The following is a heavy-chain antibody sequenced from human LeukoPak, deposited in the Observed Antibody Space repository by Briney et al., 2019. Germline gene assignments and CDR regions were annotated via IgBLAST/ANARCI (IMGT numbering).Heavy chain of an antibody. V-gene: IGHV1-8*01. D-gene: IGHD6-13*01. CDR1: GYTFTSYD. J-gene: IGHJ5*02. CDR2: MNPSSGNT. Sequence: ASVKVSCKASGYTFTSYDINWVRQATGQGLEWMGWMNPSSGNTGYAQKFQGRVTMSRNTSISTAYMELSSLGSEDTAVYYCARAGNKAAAGRRWFDPGGQGTLVTVSS. CDR3: ARAGNKAAAGRRWFDP.